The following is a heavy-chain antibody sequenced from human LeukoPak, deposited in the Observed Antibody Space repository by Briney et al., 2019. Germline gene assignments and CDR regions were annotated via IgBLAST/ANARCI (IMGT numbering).Heavy chain of an antibody. CDR2: IIPILGIA. Sequence: SVKVSCKASGGTFSSYAISWVRRAPGQGLEWMGRIIPILGIANYAQKFQGRVTITADKSTSTAYMELSSLRSEDTAVYYCARGDVAAAGTRNYYYYGMDVWGQGTTVTVSS. J-gene: IGHJ6*02. CDR3: ARGDVAAAGTRNYYYYGMDV. D-gene: IGHD6-13*01. CDR1: GGTFSSYA. V-gene: IGHV1-69*04.